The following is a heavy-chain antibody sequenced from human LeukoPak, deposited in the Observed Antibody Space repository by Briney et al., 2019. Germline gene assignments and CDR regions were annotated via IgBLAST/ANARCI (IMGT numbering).Heavy chain of an antibody. CDR3: ARASRGEYKLPSLPYF. J-gene: IGHJ4*02. Sequence: GASVKVSCKASGYTFTIYGISWVRQAPGQGLEWMGWISAYNGNTNYAQKLQGRVTMTTDTSTSTAYMELRSLRSDDTAVYYCARASRGEYKLPSLPYFWGQGTLVTVSS. CDR2: ISAYNGNT. CDR1: GYTFTIYG. D-gene: IGHD2-2*01. V-gene: IGHV1-18*04.